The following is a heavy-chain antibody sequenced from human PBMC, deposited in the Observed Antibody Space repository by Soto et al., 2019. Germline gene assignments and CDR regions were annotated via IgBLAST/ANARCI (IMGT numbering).Heavy chain of an antibody. Sequence: QLQLQESGPGLVKPSETLSLTCTVSGGSISSSSYYWGWIRQPPGKGLEWIGSIDYSGSTYYNPSLKSRVTISVDTSKNQFSLKLSSVTAADTAVYYCAGDIVVVPAAMHGMDVWGQGTTVTVSS. V-gene: IGHV4-39*02. CDR2: IDYSGST. CDR3: AGDIVVVPAAMHGMDV. J-gene: IGHJ6*02. D-gene: IGHD2-2*01. CDR1: GGSISSSSYY.